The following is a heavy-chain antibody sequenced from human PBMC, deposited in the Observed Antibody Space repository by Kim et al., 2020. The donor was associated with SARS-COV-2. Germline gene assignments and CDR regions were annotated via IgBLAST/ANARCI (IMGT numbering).Heavy chain of an antibody. V-gene: IGHV3-30*04. CDR3: AGELTDAAPSGHYAMDD. CDR1: GFAFSTYS. CDR2: ILSDGGYT. J-gene: IGHJ6*01. Sequence: GGSLRLSCAASGFAFSTYSLHWVRQAPGKGLEWVAVILSDGGYTSYAASVRGRFTISRDKSEGTLSLQMNSLRVEDTGIYYCAGELTDAAPSGHYAMDD. D-gene: IGHD2-15*01.